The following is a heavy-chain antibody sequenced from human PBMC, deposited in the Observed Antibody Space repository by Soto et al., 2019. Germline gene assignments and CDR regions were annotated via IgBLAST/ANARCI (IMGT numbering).Heavy chain of an antibody. D-gene: IGHD2-2*01. V-gene: IGHV1-18*04. CDR1: GYTFTSYG. CDR2: ISAYNGNT. J-gene: IGHJ5*02. Sequence: ASVKVSCKASGYTFTSYGISWVRQAPGQGLEWMGWISAYNGNTNYAQKLQGRVTMTTDTSTSTAYMELRSLRSDDTAVYYCARAESRTPPGWTHPCGPGTLVTVS. CDR3: ARAESRTPPGWTHP.